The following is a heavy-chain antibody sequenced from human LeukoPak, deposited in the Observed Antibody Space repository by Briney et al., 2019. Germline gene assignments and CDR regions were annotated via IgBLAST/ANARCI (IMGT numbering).Heavy chain of an antibody. CDR2: IKQDGSDR. V-gene: IGHV3-7*01. D-gene: IGHD1-26*01. CDR1: GFTFSSYW. Sequence: PGGSLRLSCAASGFTFSSYWMSWVRQAQGQGLEREGNIKQDGSDRNYVDSVKGRFTISRDNARNSLYLQMNSLRAEDTALYYCVRGSIVGTRLAFDLWGQGTLVTVSS. J-gene: IGHJ5*02. CDR3: VRGSIVGTRLAFDL.